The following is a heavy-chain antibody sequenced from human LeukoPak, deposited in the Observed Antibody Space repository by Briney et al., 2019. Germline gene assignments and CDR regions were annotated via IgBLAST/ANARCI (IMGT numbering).Heavy chain of an antibody. CDR2: IYYSGST. CDR1: GGSISSGGYY. Sequence: PSETLSLTCTVSGGSISSGGYYWSWIRQHPGKGLEWIGYIYYSGSTYYNPSLKSRVTISVDTSKNQFSLKLSSVTAADTAVYYCARGPRRNKYSYGSPSPYYYYGMDVWGQGTTVTVSS. D-gene: IGHD5-18*01. CDR3: ARGPRRNKYSYGSPSPYYYYGMDV. V-gene: IGHV4-31*03. J-gene: IGHJ6*02.